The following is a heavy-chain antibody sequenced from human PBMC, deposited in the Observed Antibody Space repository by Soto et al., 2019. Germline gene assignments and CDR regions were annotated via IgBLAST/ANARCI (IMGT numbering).Heavy chain of an antibody. D-gene: IGHD1-26*01. V-gene: IGHV3-23*01. J-gene: IGHJ4*02. CDR2: ISGSGGST. Sequence: EVQLLESGGGLVQPGGSLRLSCAASGFTFSSYAMRWVRQAPVKGLEWVSAISGSGGSTYYADSVKGRFTISRDNSKNPLYLQMNSLRAEDTAVYYCAIRGSGSYYDYWGQGTLVTVSS. CDR3: AIRGSGSYYDY. CDR1: GFTFSSYA.